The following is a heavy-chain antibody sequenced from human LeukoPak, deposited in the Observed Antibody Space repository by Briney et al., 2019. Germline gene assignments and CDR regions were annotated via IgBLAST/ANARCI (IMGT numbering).Heavy chain of an antibody. CDR1: GFTFSNFW. CDR3: ARVGVTISYFYYYYMDV. J-gene: IGHJ6*03. CDR2: IKEDEDEK. V-gene: IGHV3-7*01. Sequence: PGGTLRLSCAASGFTFSNFWFTWARQAPGKGREWGAKIKEDEDEKTYVDSVRGRFTISRDNAKNSVYLQMNSLRAEDTAVYYCARVGVTISYFYYYYMDVWGKGTTVTVSS. D-gene: IGHD1-26*01.